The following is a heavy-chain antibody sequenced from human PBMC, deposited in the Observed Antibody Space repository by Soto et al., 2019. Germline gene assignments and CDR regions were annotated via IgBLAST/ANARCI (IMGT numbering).Heavy chain of an antibody. V-gene: IGHV3-73*02. CDR2: IRSKANSYAT. CDR1: GFTFSGSA. Sequence: EVQLVESGGGLVQPGGSLKLSCAASGFTFSGSAMHWVRQASGKGLEWVGRIRSKANSYATAYAASVKGRFTISRDDSKNTAYLQMNSLKTEDTAVYSCTRQGVGATPYYWGQGTLVTVSS. D-gene: IGHD2-15*01. CDR3: TRQGVGATPYY. J-gene: IGHJ4*02.